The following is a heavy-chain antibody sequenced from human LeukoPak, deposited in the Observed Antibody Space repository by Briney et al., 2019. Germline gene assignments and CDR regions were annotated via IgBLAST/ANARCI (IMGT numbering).Heavy chain of an antibody. CDR1: GFTFSSYG. V-gene: IGHV3-30*03. Sequence: GGSLRLSCAASGFTFSSYGMHWVGQAPGKGVEWVAVISYDGSNKYYADSVKGRFTISRDNSKNTLYLQMNSLRAEDTAVYYCATFSSSWPFDYWGQGTLVTVSS. CDR3: ATFSSSWPFDY. D-gene: IGHD6-13*01. J-gene: IGHJ4*02. CDR2: ISYDGSNK.